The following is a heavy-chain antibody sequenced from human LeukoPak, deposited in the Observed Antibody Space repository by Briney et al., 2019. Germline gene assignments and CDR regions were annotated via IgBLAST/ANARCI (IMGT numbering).Heavy chain of an antibody. Sequence: GASVKVSCKASGYTFTSYDINWVRQATGQGLEWMGWINPKSGGSKYAQKFEGRVTMTRDMSISTAYMELSRLRSDDTAVYYCAREEGGYTSIHAGDNWFDPWGQGTLVTVSS. CDR3: AREEGGYTSIHAGDNWFDP. D-gene: IGHD6-13*01. V-gene: IGHV1-2*02. J-gene: IGHJ5*02. CDR1: GYTFTSYD. CDR2: INPKSGGS.